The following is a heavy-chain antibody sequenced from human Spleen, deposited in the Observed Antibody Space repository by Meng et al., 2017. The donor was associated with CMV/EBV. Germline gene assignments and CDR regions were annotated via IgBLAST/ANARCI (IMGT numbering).Heavy chain of an antibody. V-gene: IGHV1-2*02. CDR3: ARDCRYYDSSGYCLGY. Sequence: ASVKVSCKASGYTFTGYYMHWVRQAPGQGFEWMGWINPNSGGTNYAQKFQGRVTMTRDTSISTAYVELSWLRFDDTAVYYCARDCRYYDSSGYCLGYWGQGTLVTVSS. CDR1: GYTFTGYY. J-gene: IGHJ4*02. CDR2: INPNSGGT. D-gene: IGHD3-22*01.